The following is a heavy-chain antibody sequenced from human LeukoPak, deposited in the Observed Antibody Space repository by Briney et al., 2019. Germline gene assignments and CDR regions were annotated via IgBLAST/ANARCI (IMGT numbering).Heavy chain of an antibody. D-gene: IGHD3-10*01. Sequence: PSQTLSLTCAVSGDSISSGGYSWSWLRQPPGKGLEWIGRIYTSGSTNYNPSLKSRVTMSVDTSKNQFSLKLSSVTAADTAVYYCARGPSPLNYYGSGSYYYFDYWGQGTLVTVSS. V-gene: IGHV4-61*02. CDR2: IYTSGST. CDR1: GDSISSGGYS. CDR3: ARGPSPLNYYGSGSYYYFDY. J-gene: IGHJ4*02.